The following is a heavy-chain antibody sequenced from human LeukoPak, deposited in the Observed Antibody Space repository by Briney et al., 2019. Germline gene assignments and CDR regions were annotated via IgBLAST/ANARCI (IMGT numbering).Heavy chain of an antibody. V-gene: IGHV1-46*01. CDR3: ARDLGDSSGWSFPHN. J-gene: IGHJ4*02. Sequence: GASVKVSCKASGYAFTSYYMHWVRQAPGQGLEWMGIINPSGGSTSYAQKFQGRVTMTRDTSTSTVYMELSSLRSEDTAVYYCARDLGDSSGWSFPHNWGQGTLVTVSS. CDR1: GYAFTSYY. CDR2: INPSGGST. D-gene: IGHD6-19*01.